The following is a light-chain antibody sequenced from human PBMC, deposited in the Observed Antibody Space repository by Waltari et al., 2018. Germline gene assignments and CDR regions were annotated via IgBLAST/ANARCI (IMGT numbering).Light chain of an antibody. CDR3: QVWDTTTNWV. CDR2: YDA. V-gene: IGLV3-21*04. J-gene: IGLJ3*02. CDR1: AIAMKM. Sequence: SYELTQPPSVSVAAGKTATTTCWGEAIAMKMVQWYQHEPGQATVMVISYDADRPSGIPARFPGSSSGNTATLTVSRVEAGDEADYYCQVWDTTTNWVFGGGTKLTVL.